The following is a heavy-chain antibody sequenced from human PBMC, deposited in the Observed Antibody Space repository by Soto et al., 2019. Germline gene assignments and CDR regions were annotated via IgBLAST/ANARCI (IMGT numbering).Heavy chain of an antibody. Sequence: SGPTLVKPTQTLTLTCTFSGFSLSTSGVGVGWIRQPPGKALEWLALIYWDDDKRYSPSLKSRLTITKDTSKNQVVLTMTNMDPVDTATYYCAHAPSSLWSGYYPNWFDPWGQGTLVTVSS. CDR1: GFSLSTSGVG. CDR3: AHAPSSLWSGYYPNWFDP. CDR2: IYWDDDK. D-gene: IGHD3-3*01. J-gene: IGHJ5*02. V-gene: IGHV2-5*02.